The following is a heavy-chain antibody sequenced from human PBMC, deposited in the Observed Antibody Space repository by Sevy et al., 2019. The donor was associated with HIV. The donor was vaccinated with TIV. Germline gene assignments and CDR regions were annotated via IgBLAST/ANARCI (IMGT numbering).Heavy chain of an antibody. D-gene: IGHD2-8*01. CDR3: VRDDSYAFDF. J-gene: IGHJ4*02. Sequence: GGSLRLSCAASGFTFSYFSLNWVRQAPGKGLEWMAYIAGTTSHIYYSGSVKGRVTISRDKAKNSVYLQMSSLRAEDTAIYYCVRDDSYAFDFWGQGALVTVS. CDR1: GFTFSYFS. CDR2: IAGTTSHI. V-gene: IGHV3-21*05.